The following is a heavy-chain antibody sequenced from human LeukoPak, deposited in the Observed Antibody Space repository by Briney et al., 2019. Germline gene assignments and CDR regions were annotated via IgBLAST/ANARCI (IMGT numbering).Heavy chain of an antibody. CDR3: ARGPGYSSGWYLGRRYFGY. CDR1: GGSFSGYY. D-gene: IGHD6-19*01. J-gene: IGHJ4*02. CDR2: INHSGST. V-gene: IGHV4-34*01. Sequence: SETLSLTCAVCGGSFSGYYWSWIRQPPGKGLEWIGEINHSGSTNYNPSLKSRVTISVDTSKNQFSLKLSSVTAADTAVYYCARGPGYSSGWYLGRRYFGYWGQGTLVTVSS.